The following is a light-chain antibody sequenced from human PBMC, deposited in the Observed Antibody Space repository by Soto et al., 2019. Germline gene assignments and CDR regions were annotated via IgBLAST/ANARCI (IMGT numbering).Light chain of an antibody. CDR3: QQYETSPRT. CDR1: QGIGDT. J-gene: IGKJ1*01. Sequence: EVVMRQSPATLSVSPGEGATLSCRASQGIGDTLAWYQHKPGQAPRLLVYGSSNRATGIPDRFSGSGSVRDFTLTISRLEPEDFAVYYCQQYETSPRTFGQGTKVDIK. V-gene: IGKV3-20*01. CDR2: GSS.